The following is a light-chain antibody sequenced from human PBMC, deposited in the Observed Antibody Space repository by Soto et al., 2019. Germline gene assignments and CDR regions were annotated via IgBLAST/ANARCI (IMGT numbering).Light chain of an antibody. CDR2: DVN. V-gene: IGLV2-8*01. CDR3: SSYAGGNNWV. CDR1: NSDVGAHNY. J-gene: IGLJ3*02. Sequence: QSVLTQPPSASGSPGQSLTISCTGTNSDVGAHNYVSWYQQNPGKAPKLMLYDVNKRPSGVPDRFSGSKSGNTASLTVSGLQAEDEADYYCSSYAGGNNWVFGGGTKLTVL.